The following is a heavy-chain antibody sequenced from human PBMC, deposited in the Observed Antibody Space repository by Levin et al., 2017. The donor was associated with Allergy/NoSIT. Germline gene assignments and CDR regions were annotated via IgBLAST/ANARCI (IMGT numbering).Heavy chain of an antibody. CDR1: GFTFSNYV. J-gene: IGHJ3*01. V-gene: IGHV3-64D*06. CDR3: LNSRPLSGSSRWAFGL. D-gene: IGHD5-12*01. CDR2: ISPDGGTT. Sequence: AGGSLRLSCSVSGFTFSNYVIHWVRQAPGKGLEYVSGISPDGGTTSYAEIVKGRFTISRDNSKNTLYLQMSSLRAEDTAVYFCLNSRPLSGSSRWAFGLWGQGTLVTVSS.